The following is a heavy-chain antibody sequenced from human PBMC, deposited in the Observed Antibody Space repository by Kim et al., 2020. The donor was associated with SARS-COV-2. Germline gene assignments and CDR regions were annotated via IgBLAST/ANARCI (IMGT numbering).Heavy chain of an antibody. J-gene: IGHJ5*02. Sequence: SETLSLTCTVSGGSITSDYWSWIRQPPGKGLEWIGYIYYTGSANYHPSLKSRVTMSVDTSKNQFTLKVTSVTAADTAVYYCARGSVDIRVDPWGQGTLVT. CDR2: IYYTGSA. CDR3: ARGSVDIRVDP. V-gene: IGHV4-59*12. D-gene: IGHD5-12*01. CDR1: GGSITSDY.